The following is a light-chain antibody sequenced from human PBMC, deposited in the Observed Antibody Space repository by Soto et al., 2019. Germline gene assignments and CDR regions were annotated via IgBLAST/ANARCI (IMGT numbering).Light chain of an antibody. CDR1: QSVSSN. Sequence: EIVMTQSPATLSVSPGERATLSCGASQSVSSNLAWYQQKPGQAPRLLIYGASTRATGIPARFSGSGSGTEFTLTISSLQSEDFEVYYCQQYNNWPKMFGQGTKVDIK. J-gene: IGKJ1*01. CDR3: QQYNNWPKM. V-gene: IGKV3-15*01. CDR2: GAS.